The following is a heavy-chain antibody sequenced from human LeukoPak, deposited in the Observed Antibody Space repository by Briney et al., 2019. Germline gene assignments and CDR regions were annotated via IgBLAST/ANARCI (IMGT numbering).Heavy chain of an antibody. Sequence: ASVNLSRTASGSTFTFYYLHWVRHPHAQGLEWMGWINPNTGGTKYAQKSQGRVTITSDTSISTAYMEVTRLTSDDTAVYYCARALVPAGQRLGSWGQGTLVTVSS. CDR3: ARALVPAGQRLGS. V-gene: IGHV1-2*02. CDR1: GSTFTFYY. CDR2: INPNTGGT. J-gene: IGHJ5*02. D-gene: IGHD2-2*01.